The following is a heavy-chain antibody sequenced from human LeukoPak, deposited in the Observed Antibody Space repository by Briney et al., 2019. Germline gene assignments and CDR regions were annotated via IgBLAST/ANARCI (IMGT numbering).Heavy chain of an antibody. CDR2: INHSGST. D-gene: IGHD6-19*01. V-gene: IGHV4-34*01. CDR3: ARGYSSGWYGGNDY. CDR1: GGSFSGYY. Sequence: SETLSLTCAVYGGSFSGYYWSWIRQPPGKGLEWIGEINHSGSTNYNPSLKSRVTISVDTSKNQFSLKLGSVTAADTAVYYCARGYSSGWYGGNDYWGRGTLVTVSS. J-gene: IGHJ4*02.